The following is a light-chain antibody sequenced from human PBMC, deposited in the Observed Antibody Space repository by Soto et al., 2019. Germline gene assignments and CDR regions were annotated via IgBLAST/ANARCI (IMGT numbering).Light chain of an antibody. Sequence: SYELTQPPSVSVAPGKTARITCGGNNIGSKSVHWYQQKPGQAPVLVIYYDSDRPSGIPERFSGSNSGNTATLTISRVEAGDEADYYCQVWDSFSDHVIFGGGTKVTVL. V-gene: IGLV3-21*04. CDR1: NIGSKS. CDR2: YDS. CDR3: QVWDSFSDHVI. J-gene: IGLJ2*01.